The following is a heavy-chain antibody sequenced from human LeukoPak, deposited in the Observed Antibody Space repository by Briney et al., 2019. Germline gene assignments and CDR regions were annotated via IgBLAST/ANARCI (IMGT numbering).Heavy chain of an antibody. CDR1: GGSISSSSYY. D-gene: IGHD5-18*01. J-gene: IGHJ4*02. CDR2: IYYSGST. CDR3: ARHVSGGYSYGYYFDY. Sequence: SETLSLTCTVSGGSISSSSYYWGWIRQPPGKGLEWIGSIYYSGSTSYNPPLKSRVTVSVDTSKNQLSLKLTSVTAADTAIYYCARHVSGGYSYGYYFDYWGQGTLVTVSS. V-gene: IGHV4-39*01.